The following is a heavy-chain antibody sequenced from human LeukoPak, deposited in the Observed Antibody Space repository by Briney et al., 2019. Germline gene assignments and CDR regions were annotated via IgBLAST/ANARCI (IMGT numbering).Heavy chain of an antibody. CDR1: GFTFSSYS. Sequence: QSGGSLRLSCAASGFTFSSYSMNWVRQAPGKGLEWVSYISSSSSTIYYADSVKGRFTISRDNAKNSLYLQMNSLRAEDTAVYYCARDMRQGWAAAGPDYWGQGTLVTVSS. V-gene: IGHV3-48*01. J-gene: IGHJ4*02. D-gene: IGHD6-13*01. CDR3: ARDMRQGWAAAGPDY. CDR2: ISSSSSTI.